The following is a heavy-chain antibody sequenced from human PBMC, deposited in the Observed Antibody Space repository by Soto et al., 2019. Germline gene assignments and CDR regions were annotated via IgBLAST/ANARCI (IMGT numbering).Heavy chain of an antibody. V-gene: IGHV3-23*01. J-gene: IGHJ4*02. Sequence: GGSLRLSCAASGFTFSSYAMSWVRQAPWKGLEWVSAISGSGGSTYYADSVKGRFTISRDNSKNTLYLQMNSLRAEDTAVYYCAKDTMIVVFDVSSEHYFDYWGQGTLVTVSS. CDR1: GFTFSSYA. D-gene: IGHD3-22*01. CDR3: AKDTMIVVFDVSSEHYFDY. CDR2: ISGSGGST.